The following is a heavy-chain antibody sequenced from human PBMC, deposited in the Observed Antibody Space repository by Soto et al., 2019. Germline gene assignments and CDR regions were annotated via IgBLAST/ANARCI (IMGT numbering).Heavy chain of an antibody. Sequence: GGSLRLSCAASGFTVSSNYMSWVRQAPGKGLEWVSVIYSGGSTYYADSVKGRFTISRDNSKNTLYLQMNSLRAEDTAVYYCARASVRFLEWLYYYMDVWGKGTTVTVSS. CDR2: IYSGGST. J-gene: IGHJ6*03. CDR1: GFTVSSNY. D-gene: IGHD3-3*01. V-gene: IGHV3-66*01. CDR3: ARASVRFLEWLYYYMDV.